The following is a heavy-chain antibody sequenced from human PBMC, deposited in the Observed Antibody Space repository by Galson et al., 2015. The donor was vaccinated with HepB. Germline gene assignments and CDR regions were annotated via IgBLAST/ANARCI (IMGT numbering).Heavy chain of an antibody. D-gene: IGHD3-22*01. Sequence: SVKVSCKASGGTFNTYTLSWLRQAPGKGLEWMGGIIPISDITAYSQKFQGRVTITADKSTSTAYMELRTLGSEDTAVYYCARGDSNGYYWQYWGQGTLVTVSS. CDR3: ARGDSNGYYWQY. J-gene: IGHJ4*02. V-gene: IGHV1-69*10. CDR2: IIPISDIT. CDR1: GGTFNTYT.